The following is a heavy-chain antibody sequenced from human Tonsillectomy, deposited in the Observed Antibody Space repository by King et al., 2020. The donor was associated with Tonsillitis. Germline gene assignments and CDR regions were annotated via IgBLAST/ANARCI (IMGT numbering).Heavy chain of an antibody. J-gene: IGHJ3*02. CDR2: IYYSGST. CDR1: GGSISSYY. CDR3: ARVGGSGIPYDAFDI. V-gene: IGHV4-59*01. Sequence: QLQESGPGLVKPSETLSLTCTVSGGSISSYYWSWIRQPPGKGLEWIGYIYYSGSTNYNPSLKSRVTISVATSKNQFSLKLSSVTAADTAVYYCARVGGSGIPYDAFDIWGQGTMVTVSS. D-gene: IGHD3-10*01.